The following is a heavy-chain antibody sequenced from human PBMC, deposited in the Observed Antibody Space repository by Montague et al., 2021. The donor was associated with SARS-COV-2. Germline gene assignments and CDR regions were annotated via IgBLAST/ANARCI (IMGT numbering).Heavy chain of an antibody. Sequence: TLSLTCTVSGGSISSGGYYWSWIRQHPGKGLEWIGYIYYSGSTYYNPSLKSRVTISVDTSKNQFSLKLISVTAADTAVYYCAGAASDIVLMVYAIRAFDIWGQGTMVTVSS. CDR1: GGSISSGGYY. V-gene: IGHV4-31*03. CDR3: AGAASDIVLMVYAIRAFDI. D-gene: IGHD2-8*01. J-gene: IGHJ3*02. CDR2: IYYSGST.